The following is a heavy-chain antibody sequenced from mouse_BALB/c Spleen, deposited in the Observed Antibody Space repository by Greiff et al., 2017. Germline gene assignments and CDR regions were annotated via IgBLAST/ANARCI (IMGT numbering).Heavy chain of an antibody. J-gene: IGHJ1*01. CDR3: NALITTATYWYVDV. Sequence: VQLQESGAELVRSGASVKLSCTASGFNFNVYYMLWVQLSPEQGLEWIGWIDPENGDTEYAPKFQGKATMTADTSSNTAYLQLSSLTSEDTAVYYCNALITTATYWYVDVWGAGTTVTVSS. CDR1: GFNFNVYY. D-gene: IGHD1-2*01. V-gene: IGHV14-4*02. CDR2: IDPENGDT.